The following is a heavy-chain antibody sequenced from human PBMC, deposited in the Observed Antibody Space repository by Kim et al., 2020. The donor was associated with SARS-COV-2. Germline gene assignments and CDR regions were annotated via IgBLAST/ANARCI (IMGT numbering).Heavy chain of an antibody. D-gene: IGHD3-10*01. V-gene: IGHV1-46*01. J-gene: IGHJ6*02. CDR2: INPSGGST. CDR3: ARAGRGVRGVRPYYYGMDV. CDR1: GYTFTSYY. Sequence: ASVKVSCKASGYTFTSYYMHWVRQAPGQGLEWMGIINPSGGSTSYAQKFQGRVTMTRDTSTSTVYMELSSLRSEDTAVYYCARAGRGVRGVRPYYYGMDVWGQGTTVTVSS.